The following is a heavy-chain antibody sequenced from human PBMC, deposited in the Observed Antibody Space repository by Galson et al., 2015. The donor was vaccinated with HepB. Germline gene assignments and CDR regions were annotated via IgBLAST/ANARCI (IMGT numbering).Heavy chain of an antibody. CDR2: ISAYNGNT. CDR3: ARGNIVVVIATWFDP. D-gene: IGHD2-21*01. J-gene: IGHJ5*02. V-gene: IGHV1-18*04. Sequence: SVKVSCKASGYTFTSYGISRVRQAPGQGLEWMGWISAYNGNTNYAQKLQGRVTMTRNTSINTAYMELSSLRSEDTAVYYCARGNIVVVIATWFDPWGQGTLVTVSS. CDR1: GYTFTSYG.